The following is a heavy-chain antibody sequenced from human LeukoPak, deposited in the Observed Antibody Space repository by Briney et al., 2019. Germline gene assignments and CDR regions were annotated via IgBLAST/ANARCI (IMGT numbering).Heavy chain of an antibody. CDR2: ISGSSSTV. Sequence: RGSLRLSCAASGFTFNTYNMNWVRQAPGKGLQWVSYISGSSSTVFYSDSVKGRFTISRDNAKNSLYLQMNSLRAEDTAVYYCARDRRVDGMDVWGQGTTVIVSS. CDR3: ARDRRVDGMDV. CDR1: GFTFNTYN. D-gene: IGHD1-26*01. J-gene: IGHJ6*02. V-gene: IGHV3-48*01.